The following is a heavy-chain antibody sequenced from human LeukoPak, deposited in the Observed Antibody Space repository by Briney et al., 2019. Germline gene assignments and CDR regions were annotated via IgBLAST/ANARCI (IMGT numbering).Heavy chain of an antibody. Sequence: GGSLRLSCAASRFTFSTYDMSWVRQAPGKGLEWVSGISDGGGYTYYADSVKGRFTISRDNAKNSLYLQMNSRRAEDTAIYYCAAAYSPAWSFSGFWGQGTLVTAS. CDR2: ISDGGGYT. CDR3: AAAYSPAWSFSGF. D-gene: IGHD2-21*01. V-gene: IGHV3-23*01. CDR1: RFTFSTYD. J-gene: IGHJ4*02.